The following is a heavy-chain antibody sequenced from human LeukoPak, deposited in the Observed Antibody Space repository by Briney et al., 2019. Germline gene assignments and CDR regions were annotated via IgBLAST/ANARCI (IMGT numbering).Heavy chain of an antibody. CDR1: GFTFSSYS. Sequence: SGGSLRLSCAASGFTFSSYSMNWVRQAPGKGLEWVSAISGSGGSTYYADSVKGRFTISRDNSKNTLYLQMNSLRAEDTAVYYCATPVAGMFRRDYWGQGTLVTVSS. V-gene: IGHV3-23*01. CDR2: ISGSGGST. J-gene: IGHJ4*02. CDR3: ATPVAGMFRRDY. D-gene: IGHD6-19*01.